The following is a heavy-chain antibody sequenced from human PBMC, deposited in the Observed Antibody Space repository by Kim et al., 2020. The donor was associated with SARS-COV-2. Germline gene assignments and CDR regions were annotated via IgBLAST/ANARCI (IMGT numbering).Heavy chain of an antibody. V-gene: IGHV3-15*01. J-gene: IGHJ5*02. CDR3: TTDPPAGDFWSGDHHGDLFDP. CDR2: IKSKTDGGTT. Sequence: GGSLRLSCAASGFTFSNAWMSWVRQAPGKGLEWVGRIKSKTDGGTTDYAAPVKGRFTISRDDSQNTLYLQMNSLKTEDTAVYYCTTDPPAGDFWSGDHHGDLFDPWGHGPLVTVS. D-gene: IGHD3-3*01. CDR1: GFTFSNAW.